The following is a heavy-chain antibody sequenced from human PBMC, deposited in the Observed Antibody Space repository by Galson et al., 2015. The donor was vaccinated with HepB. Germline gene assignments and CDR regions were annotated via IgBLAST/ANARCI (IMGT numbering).Heavy chain of an antibody. CDR1: GFMFSSYW. CDR3: ARSFNPPSVLLPAAQQPIFGVVHPKYYGYGMYV. Sequence: SLRLSCAASGFMFSSYWMSWVRQAPGKGLEWVANIEQDGCEKEDVDSVKGRFTFCRDNAKTSFYLQVNSLRAEDTALYYCARSFNPPSVLLPAAQQPIFGVVHPKYYGYGMYVWCHGTTVTVSS. D-gene: IGHD3-3*01. CDR2: IEQDGCEK. J-gene: IGHJ6*02. V-gene: IGHV3-7*01.